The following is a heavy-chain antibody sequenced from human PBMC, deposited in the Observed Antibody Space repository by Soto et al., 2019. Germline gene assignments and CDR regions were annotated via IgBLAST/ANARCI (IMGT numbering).Heavy chain of an antibody. V-gene: IGHV4-59*01. CDR3: AGLRGYAGSPIDY. J-gene: IGHJ4*02. CDR1: GGSIISGY. CDR2: ISYSGNT. D-gene: IGHD2-15*01. Sequence: PSETLSLTCTVSGGSIISGYWSWIRQPPGKGLEWICYISYSGNTNYNPSLKSRVTMSVDTPKNQFSLRLSSVTTADTAVYYCAGLRGYAGSPIDYWGQGTLVTVSS.